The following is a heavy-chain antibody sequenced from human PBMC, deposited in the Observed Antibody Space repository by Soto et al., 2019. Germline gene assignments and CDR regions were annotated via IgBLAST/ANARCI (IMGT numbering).Heavy chain of an antibody. D-gene: IGHD3-10*01. V-gene: IGHV2-70*01. J-gene: IGHJ6*02. CDR1: GFSLSTSGMC. CDR2: IDWDDDK. CDR3: ASAGPRGYYYGMDV. Sequence: SGPTLVNPTQTLTLTCTFSGFSLSTSGMCVSWIRQPPGKALEWLALIDWDDDKYYSTSLKTRLTISKDTSKNQVVLTMTNMDPVDTATYYCASAGPRGYYYGMDVWGQGTTVTVSS.